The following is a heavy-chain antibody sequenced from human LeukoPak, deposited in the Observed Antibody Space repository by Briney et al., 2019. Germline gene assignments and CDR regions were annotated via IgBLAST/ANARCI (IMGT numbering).Heavy chain of an antibody. J-gene: IGHJ3*02. V-gene: IGHV3-23*01. CDR2: ITNSGDST. D-gene: IGHD6-19*01. CDR3: ARLGEWLVYDAFHI. CDR1: GFTFSDYY. Sequence: GGSLRLSCAASGFTFSDYYMSWIRQAPGKGLEWVSGITNSGDSTYYAASMKGRITISRDNPKNTLYLQMNSLRAEDTAVYYCARLGEWLVYDAFHIWGQGTMVTVSS.